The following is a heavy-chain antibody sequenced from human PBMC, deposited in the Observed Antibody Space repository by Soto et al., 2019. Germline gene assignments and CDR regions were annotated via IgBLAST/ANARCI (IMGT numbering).Heavy chain of an antibody. Sequence: VQLVQSGGGLVQPGRSLRLSCAASGFTFDDYAMHWVRQAPGKGLEWVSGISWNSGSIDYADSVKGRFTISRDNAKNSLYLQMNSLRAEDTALYYCAKDPYSSSSSFFDYWGQGTLVTVSS. D-gene: IGHD6-6*01. CDR2: ISWNSGSI. V-gene: IGHV3-9*01. J-gene: IGHJ4*02. CDR3: AKDPYSSSSSFFDY. CDR1: GFTFDDYA.